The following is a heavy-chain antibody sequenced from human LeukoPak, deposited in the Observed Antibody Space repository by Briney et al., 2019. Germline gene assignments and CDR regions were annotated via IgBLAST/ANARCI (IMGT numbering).Heavy chain of an antibody. D-gene: IGHD3-10*01. CDR1: GYSFTSYW. Sequence: GESLKISYKGSGYSFTSYWIGWVRPMPGKGLEWMGIIYPGDSDTRYSPSFQGQVTISADKSISTAYLQWSSLKASDTAMYYCARVLLSYYYGSGRVPYYYYYYMDVWGKGTTVTVSS. J-gene: IGHJ6*03. CDR3: ARVLLSYYYGSGRVPYYYYYYMDV. V-gene: IGHV5-51*01. CDR2: IYPGDSDT.